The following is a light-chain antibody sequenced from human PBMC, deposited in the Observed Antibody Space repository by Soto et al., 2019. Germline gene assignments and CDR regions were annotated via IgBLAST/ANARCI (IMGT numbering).Light chain of an antibody. Sequence: EIVMTKSPATLSVKNRERATLSCRASQSVSSKLAWYQQKPGQAPRLLIYGASTRATGIPAGFSGSGSGTEFTLTISSRQSEDFAVYYCQQYNNWAPSTFGQGTRLEI. CDR2: GAS. J-gene: IGKJ5*01. CDR1: QSVSSK. V-gene: IGKV3-15*01. CDR3: QQYNNWAPST.